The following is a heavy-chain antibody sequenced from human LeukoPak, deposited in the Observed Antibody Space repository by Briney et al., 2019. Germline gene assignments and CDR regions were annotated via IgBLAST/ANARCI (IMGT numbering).Heavy chain of an antibody. Sequence: SVKVSCKASGYTFTSYYMHWVRQAPGQGLEWMGRIIPIFRTANYAQKFQDRVTITTDESTSAAYMELSSLRSDDTAVYYCAREGDGYNLSWGQGTLVTVSS. J-gene: IGHJ5*02. CDR3: AREGDGYNLS. CDR2: IIPIFRTA. V-gene: IGHV1-69*05. D-gene: IGHD5-24*01. CDR1: GYTFTSYY.